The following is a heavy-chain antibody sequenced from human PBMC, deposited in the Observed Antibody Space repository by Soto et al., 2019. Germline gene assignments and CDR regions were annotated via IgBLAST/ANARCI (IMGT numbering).Heavy chain of an antibody. J-gene: IGHJ3*02. CDR1: GFPFSSYS. Sequence: EVQLVESGGGLVKPGGPLRLSGAAFGFPFSSYSMNWGRQAPGKGLEGVSSISSGSSYKYYAYSVKGRFTISRDNAENSLYLQMNSLRAEDTAVYYCARDLDGDSAFDIWGQGTMVTVSS. D-gene: IGHD4-17*01. CDR3: ARDLDGDSAFDI. CDR2: ISSGSSYK. V-gene: IGHV3-21*01.